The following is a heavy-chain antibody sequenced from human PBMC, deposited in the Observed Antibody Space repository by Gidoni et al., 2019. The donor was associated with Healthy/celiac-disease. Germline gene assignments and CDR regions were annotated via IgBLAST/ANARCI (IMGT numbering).Heavy chain of an antibody. Sequence: EVQLVESGGGLVQPGRSLRLSCAASGFTFDDSAMHWVRQAPGKGLEWVSGISWNSGSIGYADSVKGRFTISRDNAKNSLYLQMNSLRAEDTALYYCAKDIRYDILTGYSTTGGAFDIWGQGTMVTVSS. CDR2: ISWNSGSI. CDR3: AKDIRYDILTGYSTTGGAFDI. CDR1: GFTFDDSA. D-gene: IGHD3-9*01. V-gene: IGHV3-9*01. J-gene: IGHJ3*02.